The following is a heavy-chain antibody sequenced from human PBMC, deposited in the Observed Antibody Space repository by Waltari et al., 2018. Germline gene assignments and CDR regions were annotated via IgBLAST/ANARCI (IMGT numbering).Heavy chain of an antibody. V-gene: IGHV3-66*02. CDR3: AREPVAGNSDY. Sequence: EVQLVESGGGLVQPGGSLRLSCAASGFTVSSNYMSWVRQAPGKGLEWVSVIYSGGSTYYADSVKGRFTITRDNSKNTLYLQMNSLRAEDTAVYYCAREPVAGNSDYWGQGTLVTVSS. J-gene: IGHJ4*02. CDR1: GFTVSSNY. D-gene: IGHD6-19*01. CDR2: IYSGGST.